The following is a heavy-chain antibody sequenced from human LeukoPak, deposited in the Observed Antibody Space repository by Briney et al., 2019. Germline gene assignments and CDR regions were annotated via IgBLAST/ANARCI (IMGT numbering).Heavy chain of an antibody. CDR3: ARVLLDGYRHFDY. Sequence: GGSLRLSCAASGFTFSSYSMNWVRQAPGKGLEWVSFLYISESTYYADSVKGRFTVSRDSSTNTLFLQMNDLRADDSAVYYCARVLLDGYRHFDYWGQGTRVTVSS. CDR2: LYISEST. J-gene: IGHJ4*02. D-gene: IGHD5-24*01. V-gene: IGHV3-53*01. CDR1: GFTFSSYS.